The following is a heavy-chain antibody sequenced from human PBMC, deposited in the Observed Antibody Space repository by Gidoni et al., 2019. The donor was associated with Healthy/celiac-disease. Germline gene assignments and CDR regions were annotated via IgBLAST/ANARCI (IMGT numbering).Heavy chain of an antibody. CDR1: GYKFTTYW. CDR2: TYPVDTDT. V-gene: IGHV5-51*03. CDR3: ARRADNSGYYSVEY. Sequence: EVQLVQSAAEVKKPGESLKISCMGSGYKFTTYWIGWVRQMPGKGLEWMGITYPVDTDTRYSPSCQGQITISADKSISTAYLQWSSLKASDTAIYYCARRADNSGYYSVEYWGQGTLVTVSS. D-gene: IGHD3-22*01. J-gene: IGHJ4*02.